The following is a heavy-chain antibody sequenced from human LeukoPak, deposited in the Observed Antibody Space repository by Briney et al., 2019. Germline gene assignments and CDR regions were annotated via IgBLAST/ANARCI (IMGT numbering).Heavy chain of an antibody. Sequence: GGSLRLSCAASGFTFSTYEMHWVRQAPGKGLEWVSYISSSGRPIYYADSVRGRFTISRDNAKNSLYLQMNSLRVEDTALYYCARGGSGWSRDYWGQGTLVTVSS. CDR2: ISSSGRPI. CDR1: GFTFSTYE. V-gene: IGHV3-48*03. D-gene: IGHD6-19*01. J-gene: IGHJ4*02. CDR3: ARGGSGWSRDY.